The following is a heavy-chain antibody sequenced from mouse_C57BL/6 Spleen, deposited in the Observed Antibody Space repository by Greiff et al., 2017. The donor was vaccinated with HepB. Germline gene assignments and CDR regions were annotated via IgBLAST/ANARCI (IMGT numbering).Heavy chain of an antibody. Sequence: EVKLVESGPELVKPGASVKISCKASGYTFTDYYMNWVKQSHGKSLEWIGDINPNNGGTSYNQKFKGKATLTVDKSSSTAYMELRSLTSEDSAVYYCARENYGNRGYFDYWGQGTTLTVSS. D-gene: IGHD2-1*01. CDR2: INPNNGGT. CDR3: ARENYGNRGYFDY. J-gene: IGHJ2*01. V-gene: IGHV1-26*01. CDR1: GYTFTDYY.